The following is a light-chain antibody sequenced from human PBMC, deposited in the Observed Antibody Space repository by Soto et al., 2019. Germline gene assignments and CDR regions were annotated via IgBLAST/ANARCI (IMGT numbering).Light chain of an antibody. CDR3: QYYGTSPKP. Sequence: EFVLTQSPGTLSLSPGERATLSCRASQTVRNNYLAWYQQKPGQAPRLLIYDASSRATGIPDRFSGSGSGTDFTLTISRLEPEDFAVYYCQYYGTSPKPFGQGTKVDIK. CDR2: DAS. J-gene: IGKJ1*01. V-gene: IGKV3-20*01. CDR1: QTVRNNY.